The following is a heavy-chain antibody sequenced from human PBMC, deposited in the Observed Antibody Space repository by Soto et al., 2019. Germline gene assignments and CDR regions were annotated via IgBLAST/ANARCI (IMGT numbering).Heavy chain of an antibody. V-gene: IGHV1-69*13. D-gene: IGHD4-17*01. CDR1: GYTFTGYY. J-gene: IGHJ5*02. Sequence: EASVKVSCKASGYTFTGYYMHWVRQAPGQGLEWMGGINPNIGTANYAQKFQGRVTITADESTSTAYMELSSLRSEDTAVYYCARDPPYGDESWYNWFDPWGQGTLVTVSS. CDR3: ARDPPYGDESWYNWFDP. CDR2: INPNIGTA.